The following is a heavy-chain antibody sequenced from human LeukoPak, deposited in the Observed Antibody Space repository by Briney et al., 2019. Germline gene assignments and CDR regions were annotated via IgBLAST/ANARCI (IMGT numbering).Heavy chain of an antibody. CDR3: ARGQVYYDSSGYYSDY. V-gene: IGHV4-59*01. J-gene: IGHJ4*02. Sequence: SETLSLTCTVSSDSISSYYWSWIRQPPGKGLEWIGYIYYSGSTNYNPSLKSRVTISVDTSKNQFSLKLSSVTAADTAVYYCARGQVYYDSSGYYSDYWGQGTLVTVSS. D-gene: IGHD3-22*01. CDR2: IYYSGST. CDR1: SDSISSYY.